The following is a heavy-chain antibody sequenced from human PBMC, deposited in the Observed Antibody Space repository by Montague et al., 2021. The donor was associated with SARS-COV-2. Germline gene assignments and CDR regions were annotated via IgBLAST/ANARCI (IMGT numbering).Heavy chain of an antibody. D-gene: IGHD2-8*01. CDR3: ARGQGVYATNGDLNY. V-gene: IGHV4-34*01. Sequence: SETLSLTCGVAGGSFNFYYWSWIRQPPGKGLEWIGEINHSGSTNNNPSLKTRVTISVDTSKNQFSLKLSSVTAADTAVYYCARGQGVYATNGDLNYWGQGTLVTVSS. CDR2: INHSGST. CDR1: GGSFNFYY. J-gene: IGHJ4*02.